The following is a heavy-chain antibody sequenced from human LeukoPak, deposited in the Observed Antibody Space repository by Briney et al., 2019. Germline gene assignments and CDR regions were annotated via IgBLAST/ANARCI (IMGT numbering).Heavy chain of an antibody. Sequence: AGGSLRLSCAASGFTFSSYWMHWVRQAPGRGLAWVSRIKSAGSSIMYADSVKGRFTISRDNAKNTLYLQMNSLRAEDTAVYYCARDLDYGGKSNFDYWGQGTLVTVFS. J-gene: IGHJ4*02. V-gene: IGHV3-74*03. CDR3: ARDLDYGGKSNFDY. D-gene: IGHD4-23*01. CDR2: IKSAGSSI. CDR1: GFTFSSYW.